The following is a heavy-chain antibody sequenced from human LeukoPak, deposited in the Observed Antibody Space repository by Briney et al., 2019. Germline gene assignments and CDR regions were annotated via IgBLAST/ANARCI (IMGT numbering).Heavy chain of an antibody. CDR3: ARVTYYYYYMDV. CDR1: GFTFSSYT. J-gene: IGHJ6*03. CDR2: ISSSSSYI. Sequence: PGGSLRLSCAASGFTFSSYTMKWVRQAPGKGLEWVSSISSSSSYIYYADSVKGRFTISRDNAKNSLYLQMNSLRAEDTAVYYCARVTYYYYYMDVWGKGTTVTVSS. V-gene: IGHV3-21*01.